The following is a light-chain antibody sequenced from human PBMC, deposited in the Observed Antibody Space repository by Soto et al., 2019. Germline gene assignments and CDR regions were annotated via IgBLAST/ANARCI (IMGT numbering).Light chain of an antibody. CDR3: QQYNNWPWT. CDR1: QSVYSN. Sequence: EIVMTQSPGTLSVSPGERATLSCRASQSVYSNLAWYQQKPGPGQAPRLLIYGPSTRATGIPARFSGSGSGTEFTLTISSLQSADFAVYDWQQYNNWPWTFGQGTKLEIK. CDR2: GPS. J-gene: IGKJ1*01. V-gene: IGKV3-15*01.